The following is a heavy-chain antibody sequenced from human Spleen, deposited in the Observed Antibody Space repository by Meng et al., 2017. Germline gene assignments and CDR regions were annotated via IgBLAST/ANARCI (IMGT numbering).Heavy chain of an antibody. V-gene: IGHV3-74*02. D-gene: IGHD5-18*01. CDR2: INSDGSST. CDR1: GFSFRNYW. Sequence: EVQLEESGGGLVPPGGSLRPSCAASGFSFRNYWMHWVRQAPGKGLVWCSRINSDGSSTSYADSVKGRFTIFRDNAKNTLYLQMDTLRAEDTAVYYCSLERETALDQWGQGTLVTVSS. J-gene: IGHJ4*02. CDR3: SLERETALDQ.